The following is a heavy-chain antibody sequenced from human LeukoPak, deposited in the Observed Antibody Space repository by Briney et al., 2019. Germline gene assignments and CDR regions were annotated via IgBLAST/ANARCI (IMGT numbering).Heavy chain of an antibody. CDR3: ARDTYYTSGTYYIDYFDS. V-gene: IGHV4-59*01. CDR2: IYYSGST. CDR1: GGSISSYY. D-gene: IGHD3-10*01. Sequence: SETLSLTCTVSGGSISSYYWSWIRQPPGKGLEWIGYIYYSGSTNYNPSLKSRVTISVDTSKNQFSLKLTSVTAADTAVYFCARDTYYTSGTYYIDYFDSWGQGALVTVSS. J-gene: IGHJ4*02.